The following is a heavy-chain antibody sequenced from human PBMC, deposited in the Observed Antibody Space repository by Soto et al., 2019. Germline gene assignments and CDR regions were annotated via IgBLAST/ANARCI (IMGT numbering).Heavy chain of an antibody. J-gene: IGHJ6*02. CDR1: GYTFTSYG. CDR2: ISAYNGNT. V-gene: IGHV1-18*01. Sequence: RASVKVSCKASGYTFTSYGISWVRQAPGQGLEWMGWISAYNGNTNYAQKLQGRVTMTTDTSTSTAYMELRSLRSDDTAVYYCASFPHSGWYVGGLYYYYGMDVWGQGTTVTVSS. CDR3: ASFPHSGWYVGGLYYYYGMDV. D-gene: IGHD6-19*01.